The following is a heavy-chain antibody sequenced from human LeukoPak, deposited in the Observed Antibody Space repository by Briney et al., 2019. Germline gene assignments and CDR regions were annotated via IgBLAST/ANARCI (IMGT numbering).Heavy chain of an antibody. CDR2: INPNSGGT. D-gene: IGHD3-22*01. CDR3: ARKVPNDSSGYYYRGQFDP. V-gene: IGHV1-2*02. Sequence: ASVKVSCKASGYTFTDYYLHWVRQAPGQGLEWMGWINPNSGGTNYAQKFQGRVTMTRDTSISTAYMELSRLRSEDTAVYYCARKVPNDSSGYYYRGQFDPWGQGTLVTVSS. CDR1: GYTFTDYY. J-gene: IGHJ5*02.